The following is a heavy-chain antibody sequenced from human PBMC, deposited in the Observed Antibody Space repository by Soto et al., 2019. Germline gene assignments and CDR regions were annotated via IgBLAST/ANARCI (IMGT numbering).Heavy chain of an antibody. CDR2: IIPIFGTA. Sequence: QVQLVQSGAEVKKPGSSVKVSCKASGGTFSSYAISWVRQAPGQGLEWMGGIIPIFGTANYAQKFQGRVTMSADESTSTAYMELSSLRSEDTDVYYCARESGQYYYDSSGYYYGYFQHWGQGTLVTVSS. D-gene: IGHD3-22*01. CDR1: GGTFSSYA. CDR3: ARESGQYYYDSSGYYYGYFQH. V-gene: IGHV1-69*01. J-gene: IGHJ1*01.